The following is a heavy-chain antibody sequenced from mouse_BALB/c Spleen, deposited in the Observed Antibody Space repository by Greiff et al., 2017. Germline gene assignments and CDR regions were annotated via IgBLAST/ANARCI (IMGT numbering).Heavy chain of an antibody. Sequence: EVMLVESGGGLVQPGGSLRLSCATSGFTFTDYYMSWVRQPPGKALEWLGFIRNKANGYTTEYSASVKGRFTISRDNSQSILYLQMNTLRAEDSATYYCARLGYAMDYWGQGTTVTVSS. J-gene: IGHJ4*01. D-gene: IGHD4-1*01. CDR3: ARLGYAMDY. CDR2: IRNKANGYTT. CDR1: GFTFTDYY. V-gene: IGHV7-3*02.